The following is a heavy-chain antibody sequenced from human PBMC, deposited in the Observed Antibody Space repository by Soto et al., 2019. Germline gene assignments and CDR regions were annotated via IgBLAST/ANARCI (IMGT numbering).Heavy chain of an antibody. J-gene: IGHJ6*02. D-gene: IGHD6-6*01. CDR1: GYSFTSYW. V-gene: IGHV5-10-1*01. CDR3: ASTLAARPYYYGMDV. CDR2: IDPSDSYT. Sequence: GESLKISCKGSGYSFTSYWISWVRQMPGKGLEWMGRIDPSDSYTNYSPSFQGHVTISADKSISTAYLQWSSLKASDTAMYYCASTLAARPYYYGMDVWGQGTTVTVSS.